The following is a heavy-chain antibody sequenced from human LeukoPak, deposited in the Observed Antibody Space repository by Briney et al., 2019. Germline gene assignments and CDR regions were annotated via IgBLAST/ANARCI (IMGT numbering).Heavy chain of an antibody. D-gene: IGHD5-18*01. Sequence: GGSLRLSCAASGFTFSSYAMHWVRQAPGKGLEWVAVISYDGSNKYYADSVKGRFTISRDNSKNTLYLQMNSLRAEDTAVYYCAKDRGYSYGLAYWGQGTLVTVSS. J-gene: IGHJ4*02. CDR1: GFTFSSYA. CDR3: AKDRGYSYGLAY. CDR2: ISYDGSNK. V-gene: IGHV3-30*04.